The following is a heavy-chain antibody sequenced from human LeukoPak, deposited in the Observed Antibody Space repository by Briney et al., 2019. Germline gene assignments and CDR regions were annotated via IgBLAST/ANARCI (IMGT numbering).Heavy chain of an antibody. CDR1: GFTFSSYA. J-gene: IGHJ4*02. CDR2: ISGSGGST. Sequence: GGSLRLSCAASGFTFSSYAMICLPQAPGKGLEGVSDISGSGGSTYYADSVKGRFTISRDNSKNTLYLQMNSLRAEDTAVYYCAKGSTMIVVDEYYFDYWGEGTLVTVSS. V-gene: IGHV3-23*01. CDR3: AKGSTMIVVDEYYFDY. D-gene: IGHD3-22*01.